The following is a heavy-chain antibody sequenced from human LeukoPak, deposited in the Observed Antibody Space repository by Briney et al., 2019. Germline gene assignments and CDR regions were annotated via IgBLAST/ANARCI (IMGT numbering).Heavy chain of an antibody. CDR3: AHVPPITMVRGVILLSNWFDP. J-gene: IGHJ5*02. V-gene: IGHV2-5*02. D-gene: IGHD3-10*01. CDR1: GFSLSTSGVG. CDR2: IYWDDDK. Sequence: SGPTLVKPTQTLTLTCTFSGFSLSTSGVGVGWIRQPPGKALEWLALIYWDDDKRYSPSLKSRLTITKDTSKNQVVLTMTNMDPVDTATYHCAHVPPITMVRGVILLSNWFDPWGQGTLVTVSS.